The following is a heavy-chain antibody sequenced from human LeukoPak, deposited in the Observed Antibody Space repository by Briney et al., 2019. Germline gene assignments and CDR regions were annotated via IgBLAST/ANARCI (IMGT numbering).Heavy chain of an antibody. J-gene: IGHJ6*02. CDR1: GFTFSSYA. Sequence: PGGSLRLSCAASGFTFSSYAMHWVRQAPGKGLEWVSAISGSGGSTYYADSVKGRFTISRDNSKNTLYLQMNSLRAEDTAVYYCGVFPSSILWHDYYYYGMDVWGQGTTVTVSS. D-gene: IGHD2-21*01. CDR2: ISGSGGST. V-gene: IGHV3-23*01. CDR3: GVFPSSILWHDYYYYGMDV.